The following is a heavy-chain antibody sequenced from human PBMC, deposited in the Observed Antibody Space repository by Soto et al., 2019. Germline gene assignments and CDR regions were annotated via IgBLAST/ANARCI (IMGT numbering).Heavy chain of an antibody. Sequence: QITLKESGPTLVKPTQTLTLTCTFSGFSLSTSGVGVGWIRQPPGKALEWLALIYWDDDKRYSPSLKSRLTITKDTAKNQVVLTMTNMDPVDTATYYGAHRPSYFSGGSCYSGFDYWGQGTLVTVSS. J-gene: IGHJ4*02. CDR1: GFSLSTSGVG. CDR2: IYWDDDK. V-gene: IGHV2-5*02. D-gene: IGHD2-15*01. CDR3: AHRPSYFSGGSCYSGFDY.